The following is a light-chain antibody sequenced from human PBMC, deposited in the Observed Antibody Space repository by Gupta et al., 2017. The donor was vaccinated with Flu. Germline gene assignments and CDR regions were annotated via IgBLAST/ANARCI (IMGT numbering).Light chain of an antibody. Sequence: PSSASASVGDTVTITCLASQGISAWLAWYQQKPGKAPKLLMSAACRSESGVPTRFSGSGSGTEFTLTISRLHPEDFATYYCHLMDNFPWTFGQGTKVEIK. J-gene: IGKJ1*01. V-gene: IGKV1-12*01. CDR3: HLMDNFPWT. CDR2: AAC. CDR1: QGISAW.